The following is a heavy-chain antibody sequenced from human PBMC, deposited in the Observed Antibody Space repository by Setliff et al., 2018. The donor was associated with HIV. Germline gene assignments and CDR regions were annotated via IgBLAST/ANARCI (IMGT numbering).Heavy chain of an antibody. CDR2: IYTSGIT. CDR3: VTMTANWFDP. CDR1: GASISSGSFF. J-gene: IGHJ5*02. V-gene: IGHV4-61*02. D-gene: IGHD2-21*02. Sequence: PSETLSLTCTVSGASISSGSFFCSWIRQPAGKGLERIGRIYTSGITNYNPSLKSRVIISVDTSKNQFSLKLSSVTAADTAVYYCVTMTANWFDPWGQGTLVTVSS.